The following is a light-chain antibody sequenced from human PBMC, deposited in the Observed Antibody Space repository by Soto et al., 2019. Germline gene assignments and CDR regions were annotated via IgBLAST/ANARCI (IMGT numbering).Light chain of an antibody. CDR3: SSYAGSSNV. Sequence: QSALTQPPSASGSPGQSVAISCTGTSSDVGGYNYVSWYQQHPGKAPKLMIYEVNKRPSGVPDRFSGSKSGNTASLTVSGLQAEDEAAYYCSSYAGSSNVFGTGTKLTVI. CDR2: EVN. J-gene: IGLJ1*01. V-gene: IGLV2-8*01. CDR1: SSDVGGYNY.